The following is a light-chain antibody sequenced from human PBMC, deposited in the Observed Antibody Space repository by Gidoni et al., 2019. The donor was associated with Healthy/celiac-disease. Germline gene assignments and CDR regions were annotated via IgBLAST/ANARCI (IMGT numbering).Light chain of an antibody. CDR2: GAS. V-gene: IGKV3-15*01. CDR3: QQYNNWPQT. CDR1: QSVSSN. Sequence: PATLSVSPGERATLSCRASQSVSSNLAWYQQKPGQAPRLLIYGASTRATGIPARFSGSGSGTEFTLTISSLQSEDFAVYYCQQYNNWPQTFGQGTKVEIK. J-gene: IGKJ1*01.